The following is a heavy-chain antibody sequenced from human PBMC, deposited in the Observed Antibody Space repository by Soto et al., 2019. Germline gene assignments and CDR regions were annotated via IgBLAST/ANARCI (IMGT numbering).Heavy chain of an antibody. CDR2: ISDSGSNT. Sequence: GGSLRLSGAASGFTFSSCAMGWVRQAPGKGLEWVSDISDSGSNTYYADSVKGRFTISRDNSKNTLYLQMNNLRVEDTAVYYCAKSKSAVSGWYMRYFQHWGQGTLVTVSS. CDR1: GFTFSSCA. V-gene: IGHV3-23*01. J-gene: IGHJ1*01. CDR3: AKSKSAVSGWYMRYFQH. D-gene: IGHD6-19*01.